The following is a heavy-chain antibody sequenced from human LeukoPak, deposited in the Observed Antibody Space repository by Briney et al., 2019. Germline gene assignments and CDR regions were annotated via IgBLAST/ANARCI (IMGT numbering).Heavy chain of an antibody. CDR2: TYYSGST. V-gene: IGHV4-59*01. J-gene: IGHJ6*03. CDR3: ARGGSGSSRYYYYMDV. Sequence: PSETLPLTCTVSGGSISSYYWSWIRQPPGKGLEWIGYTYYSGSTNYNPSLKSRVTISVDTSKNQFSLKLSSVTAADTAVYYCARGGSGSSRYYYYMDVWGKGTTVTISS. D-gene: IGHD3-10*01. CDR1: GGSISSYY.